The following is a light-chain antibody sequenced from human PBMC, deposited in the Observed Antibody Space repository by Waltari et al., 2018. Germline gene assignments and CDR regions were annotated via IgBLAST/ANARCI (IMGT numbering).Light chain of an antibody. Sequence: QSVLTQPPSASGTPGQRVTISCFGSTSNVRRHPVYWYQHIPGTAPKLLIFRNNHRPSGFPDRFSASGSGTSASLAISGLRSEDEALYFCVAWDDRLSAVAFGGGTKLTVL. CDR2: RNN. V-gene: IGLV1-47*01. J-gene: IGLJ2*01. CDR3: VAWDDRLSAVA. CDR1: TSNVRRHP.